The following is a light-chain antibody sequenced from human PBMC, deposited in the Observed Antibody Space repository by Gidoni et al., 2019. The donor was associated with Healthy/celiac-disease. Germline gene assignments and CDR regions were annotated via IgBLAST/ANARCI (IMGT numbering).Light chain of an antibody. Sequence: QSVLTQPLSASGPPGQRVTISCSGSSSNIGSNYVYWYPQLPGPAPKLLIYRNNQRPSGVPDRFSGSRSGTSASLAISGLRSEDEADYYCAAWDDSLSGPNVFGTGTKVTVL. CDR2: RNN. CDR1: SSNIGSNY. J-gene: IGLJ1*01. CDR3: AAWDDSLSGPNV. V-gene: IGLV1-47*01.